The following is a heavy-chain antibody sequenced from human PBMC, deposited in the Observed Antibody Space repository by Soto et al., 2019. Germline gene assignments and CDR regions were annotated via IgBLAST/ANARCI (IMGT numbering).Heavy chain of an antibody. CDR3: GRDRRSRNSGWYYFDY. CDR1: GFSFSSFW. CDR2: IHSDGSST. D-gene: IGHD6-19*01. J-gene: IGHJ4*02. Sequence: EVQLVESGGGLVQPGGSLRLSCAASGFSFSSFWMHWVRQAPGKGLVWVSSIHSDGSSTSYADSVKGRFTISRDNAKNTLYLQLNSLRAEDKRVYYCGRDRRSRNSGWYYFDYWGQGTLVTVSS. V-gene: IGHV3-74*01.